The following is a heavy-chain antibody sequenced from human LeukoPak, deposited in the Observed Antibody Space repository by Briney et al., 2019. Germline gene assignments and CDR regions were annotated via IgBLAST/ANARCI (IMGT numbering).Heavy chain of an antibody. V-gene: IGHV3-53*01. J-gene: IGHJ4*02. CDR1: GFTVSSNY. D-gene: IGHD3-22*01. CDR3: AKDFPYYYDSSGYGAFFDY. CDR2: IYSGGST. Sequence: GGSLRLSCAASGFTVSSNYMSWVRQAPGKGLEWVSVIYSGGSTYYADSVKGRFTISRDNSKNTLYLQMNSLRAEDTAVYYCAKDFPYYYDSSGYGAFFDYWGQGTLVTVSS.